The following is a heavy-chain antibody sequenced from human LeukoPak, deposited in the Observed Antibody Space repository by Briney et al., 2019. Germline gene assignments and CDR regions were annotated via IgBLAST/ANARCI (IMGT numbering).Heavy chain of an antibody. V-gene: IGHV3-23*01. CDR1: GFTFANHA. Sequence: PGGSLRLSCAASGFTFANHAVSWVRQAPGKGLEWVSAEGSAGGTYYADSVKGRFTISRDYSENTLSLQMNRLRVDDTAVYYCASRTWTGPGYYAFDIWGQGTMVTVSS. CDR3: ASRTWTGPGYYAFDI. CDR2: EGSAGGT. J-gene: IGHJ3*02. D-gene: IGHD3/OR15-3a*01.